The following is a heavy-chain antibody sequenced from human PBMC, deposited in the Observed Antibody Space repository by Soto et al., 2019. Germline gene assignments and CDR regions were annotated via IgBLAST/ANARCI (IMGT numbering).Heavy chain of an antibody. V-gene: IGHV1-18*01. CDR3: ARSVDTAMVYSTYYFDY. D-gene: IGHD5-18*01. CDR2: ISAYNGNT. Sequence: ASVKVSCKASGYTFTSYGISWVRRAPGQGLEWMGWISAYNGNTNYAQKLQGRATMTTDTSTSTAYMELRSLRSDDTAVYYCARSVDTAMVYSTYYFDYWGQGTLVTVSS. CDR1: GYTFTSYG. J-gene: IGHJ4*02.